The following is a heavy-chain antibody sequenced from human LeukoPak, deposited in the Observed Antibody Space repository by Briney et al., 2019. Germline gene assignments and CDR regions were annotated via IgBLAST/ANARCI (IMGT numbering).Heavy chain of an antibody. V-gene: IGHV1-2*02. D-gene: IGHD3-22*01. CDR3: ARGLTMKVGPCDY. CDR2: INPNSGGT. J-gene: IGHJ4*02. CDR1: GYTFTGYY. Sequence: ASVKVSCKASGYTFTGYYMHWVRQAPGQGLEWMGWINPNSGGTNYAQKFQGRVTMTRDTSISTAYMELSRLRSDDTAVYYCARGLTMKVGPCDYWGQGTLVTVSS.